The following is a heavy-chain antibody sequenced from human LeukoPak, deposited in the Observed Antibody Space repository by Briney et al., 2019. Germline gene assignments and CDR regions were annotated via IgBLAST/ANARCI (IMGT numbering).Heavy chain of an antibody. V-gene: IGHV3-74*01. D-gene: IGHD3/OR15-3a*01. CDR3: ARDDGFSSYSY. J-gene: IGHJ4*02. Sequence: VGSLRLSCAASGFTFSSYWMHWVRQAPGKGLVWVSRINSDGSSTSYADSVKGRFTISRDNAKNTLYLQMNSLTAEDTAVYYCARDDGFSSYSYWGQGALVTVSS. CDR1: GFTFSSYW. CDR2: INSDGSST.